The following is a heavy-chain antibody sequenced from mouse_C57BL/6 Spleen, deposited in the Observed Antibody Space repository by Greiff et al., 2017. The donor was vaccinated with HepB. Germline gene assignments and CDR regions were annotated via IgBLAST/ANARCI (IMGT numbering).Heavy chain of an antibody. CDR3: TTGYYGSRAWFAY. V-gene: IGHV14-4*01. CDR2: IDPENGDT. CDR1: GYAFTNYL. Sequence: VQLKQSGAELVRPGTSVKVSCKASGYAFTNYLIEWVKQRPEQGLEWIGWIDPENGDTEYASKFQGKATITADTSSNTAYLQLSSLTSEDTAVYYCTTGYYGSRAWFAYWGQGTLVTVSA. J-gene: IGHJ3*01. D-gene: IGHD1-1*01.